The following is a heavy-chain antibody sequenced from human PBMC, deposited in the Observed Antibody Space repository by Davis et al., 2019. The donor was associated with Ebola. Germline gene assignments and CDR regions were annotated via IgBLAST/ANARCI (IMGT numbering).Heavy chain of an antibody. CDR2: IHHSGFT. J-gene: IGHJ2*01. D-gene: IGHD2-21*02. V-gene: IGHV4-34*10. CDR1: GGSFSGYY. Sequence: SETLSLTCAVYGGSFSGYYWSWIRQTPGKGLEWIGDIHHSGFTHYNPSLTGRFTNLLDTSQSQFSLMVTSVTAADAAVYHCVRRSYCGNDCFPHPGYFDLWSRGTLVTVSS. CDR3: VRRSYCGNDCFPHPGYFDL.